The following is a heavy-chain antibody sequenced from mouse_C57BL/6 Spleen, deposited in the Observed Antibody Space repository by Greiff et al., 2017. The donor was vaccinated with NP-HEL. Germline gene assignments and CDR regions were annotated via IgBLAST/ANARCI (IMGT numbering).Heavy chain of an antibody. J-gene: IGHJ3*01. V-gene: IGHV1-69*01. CDR2: IDPSDSYT. CDR1: GYNFTSYW. D-gene: IGHD2-4*01. CDR3: ASTIITTRFRFAY. Sequence: QVQLQQPGAELVMPGASVKLSCKASGYNFTSYWMHWVKQRPGQGLEWIGEIDPSDSYTNYNQNFKGKSTLTVDKSSSTAYMQLSSLTSEDSAVYYCASTIITTRFRFAYWGQGTLVTVSA.